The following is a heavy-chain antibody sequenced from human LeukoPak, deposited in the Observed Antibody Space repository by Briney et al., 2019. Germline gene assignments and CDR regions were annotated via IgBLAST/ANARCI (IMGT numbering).Heavy chain of an antibody. CDR1: GGSFSGYY. V-gene: IGHV4-34*01. CDR2: INHSGST. CDR3: ARGDSSASNCFDP. Sequence: SETLSLTCAVYGGSFSGYYWSWIRQPPGKGLEWIGEINHSGSTNYNPSLKSRVTISLDTSKNHFSLKVSSVTAADTAVYYCARGDSSASNCFDPWGQGTLVTVSS. D-gene: IGHD6-19*01. J-gene: IGHJ5*02.